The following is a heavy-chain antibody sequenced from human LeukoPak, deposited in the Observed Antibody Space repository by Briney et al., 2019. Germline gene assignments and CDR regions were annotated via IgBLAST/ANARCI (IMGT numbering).Heavy chain of an antibody. CDR3: ARGAGLLWFGELLPPYYFDY. J-gene: IGHJ4*02. CDR1: GFTVSSNY. V-gene: IGHV3-53*01. CDR2: IYSGGST. Sequence: GGSLRLSCAASGFTVSSNYMSWVRQAPGKGLEWVSVIYSGGSTYYADSVKGRFTISRDNSKNTLYLQMNSLRAEDTAVYYCARGAGLLWFGELLPPYYFDYWGQGTLVTVSS. D-gene: IGHD3-10*01.